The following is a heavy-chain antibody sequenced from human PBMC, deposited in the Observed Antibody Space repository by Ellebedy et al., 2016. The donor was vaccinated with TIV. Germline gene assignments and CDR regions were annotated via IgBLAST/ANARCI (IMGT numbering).Heavy chain of an antibody. Sequence: GESLKISXAASGFTFSSYSMNWVRQAPGKGLEWVSSISSSSSYIYYADSVKGRFTISRDNAKNSLYLQMNSLRAEDTAVYYCARGNSGSYGMDVWGQGTTVTVSS. J-gene: IGHJ6*02. V-gene: IGHV3-21*01. CDR2: ISSSSSYI. D-gene: IGHD1-26*01. CDR1: GFTFSSYS. CDR3: ARGNSGSYGMDV.